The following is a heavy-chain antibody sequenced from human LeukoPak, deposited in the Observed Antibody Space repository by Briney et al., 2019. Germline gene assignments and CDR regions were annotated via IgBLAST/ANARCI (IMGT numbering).Heavy chain of an antibody. D-gene: IGHD1/OR15-1a*01. Sequence: PSETLSLTCAVYGGSFSGYYWSWIRQPAGKGLEWIGRIYSSGSTNYNPSLKSRVTMSVDTSKNQFSLKLSSVTAADTAVYYCARGQDRPLFWYFQPWGRGTLVTVSS. CDR2: IYSSGST. CDR3: ARGQDRPLFWYFQP. J-gene: IGHJ2*01. V-gene: IGHV4-59*10. CDR1: GGSFSGYY.